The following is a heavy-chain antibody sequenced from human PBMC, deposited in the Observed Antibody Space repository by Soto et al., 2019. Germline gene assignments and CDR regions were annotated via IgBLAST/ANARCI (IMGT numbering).Heavy chain of an antibody. D-gene: IGHD3-10*01. CDR2: IIPIFGTA. Sequence: SVKVSCKASGGTFSSYAISWVRQAPGQGLEWMGGIIPIFGTANYAQKFQGRVTITADESTSTAYMELSSLRSEDTAVYYCARDSLTYYYGSGSSNMDVWGPGTTVTVSS. CDR1: GGTFSSYA. CDR3: ARDSLTYYYGSGSSNMDV. J-gene: IGHJ6*02. V-gene: IGHV1-69*13.